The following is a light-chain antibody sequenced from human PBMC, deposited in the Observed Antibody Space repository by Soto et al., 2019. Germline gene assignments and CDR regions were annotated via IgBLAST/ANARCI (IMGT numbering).Light chain of an antibody. J-gene: IGKJ1*01. CDR3: LQVNSFPRT. V-gene: IGKV1-12*01. Sequence: IQMTQSPSSLSASIGDRVTITCRASQGIGVRLAWFQQKPGKAPQYLIQSASILQNGVPSRFSGSGSGTEFILTINSLQPEDVAIYYCLQVNSFPRTFGQGTKVEIK. CDR2: SAS. CDR1: QGIGVR.